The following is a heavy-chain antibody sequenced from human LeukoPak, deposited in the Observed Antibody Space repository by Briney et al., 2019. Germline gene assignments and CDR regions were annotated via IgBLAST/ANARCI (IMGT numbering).Heavy chain of an antibody. V-gene: IGHV4-4*07. Sequence: PSETLSLTCSVSGGSISGYYWTWIRQPAGKGLEWIGRIYTSGSTNYNPSLKSRVTISVDTSKNQFSLKLSSVTAADTAVYYCARGGLAVVAANWFDPWGQGTLVTVSS. J-gene: IGHJ5*02. CDR2: IYTSGST. CDR3: ARGGLAVVAANWFDP. CDR1: GGSISGYY. D-gene: IGHD2-15*01.